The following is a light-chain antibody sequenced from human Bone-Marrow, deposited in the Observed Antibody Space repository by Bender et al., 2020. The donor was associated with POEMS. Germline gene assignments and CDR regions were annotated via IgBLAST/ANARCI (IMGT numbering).Light chain of an antibody. CDR1: SSNIGNNY. V-gene: IGLV1-51*01. CDR3: GTWDSSLTAVV. Sequence: QSVLTQPPSASAAPGQKVTISCSGSSSNIGNNYVSWYQQLPGTAPKFLIYDNDKRPSGIPDRFSGSKSGTSATLGITGLQTGDEADYYCGTWDSSLTAVVFGGGTKLTVL. J-gene: IGLJ2*01. CDR2: DND.